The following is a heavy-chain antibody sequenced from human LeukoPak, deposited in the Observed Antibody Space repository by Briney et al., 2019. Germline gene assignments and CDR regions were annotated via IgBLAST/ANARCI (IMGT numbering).Heavy chain of an antibody. CDR1: GGSISSGGYS. Sequence: PSQTLSLTRAVSGGSISSGGYSWSWIRQPPGKGLEWIGYIYHSGSTYYNPSLKSRVTISVDRSKNQFSLKLSSVTAADTAVYYCARSAPPVLDHFDYWGQGTLVTVSS. D-gene: IGHD3/OR15-3a*01. J-gene: IGHJ4*02. CDR3: ARSAPPVLDHFDY. CDR2: IYHSGST. V-gene: IGHV4-30-2*01.